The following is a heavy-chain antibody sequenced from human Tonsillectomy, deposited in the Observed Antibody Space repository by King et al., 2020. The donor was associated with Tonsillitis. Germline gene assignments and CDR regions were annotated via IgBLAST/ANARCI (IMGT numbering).Heavy chain of an antibody. CDR1: GGTFSSYA. CDR2: IIPIFGTA. J-gene: IGHJ4*02. CDR3: ARTPIGGYSGYDGFFDY. V-gene: IGHV1-69*01. D-gene: IGHD5-12*01. Sequence: QLVQSGAEVKKPGSSVKVSCKASGGTFSSYAISWVRQAPGQGLEWMGGIIPIFGTANYAQKFQGRVTITADETTSTAYMELRSLSSEETAVYYCARTPIGGYSGYDGFFDYWGQGTLVTVSS.